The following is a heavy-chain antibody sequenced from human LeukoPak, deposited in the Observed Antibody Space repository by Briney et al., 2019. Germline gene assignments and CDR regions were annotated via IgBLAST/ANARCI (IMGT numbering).Heavy chain of an antibody. D-gene: IGHD3-22*01. CDR2: MNPNSGNT. J-gene: IGHJ6*03. CDR1: GYTFTSYD. V-gene: IGHV1-8*01. CDR3: ARISPPVYDSSDYDSFDYSYFYMDV. Sequence: ASVKVSCKASGYTFTSYDINWVRQATGQGLEWMGWMNPNSGNTGYAQKFQGRVTMTRNTSISTAYMELSSLRSEDTAVYYCARISPPVYDSSDYDSFDYSYFYMDVWGKGTTVTVSS.